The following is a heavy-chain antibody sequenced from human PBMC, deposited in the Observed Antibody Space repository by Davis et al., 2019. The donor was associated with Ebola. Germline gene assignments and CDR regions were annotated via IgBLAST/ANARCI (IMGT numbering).Heavy chain of an antibody. CDR2: IHYSGNI. CDR3: TMGGYGLPYYFDN. CDR1: GGSITSNKW. J-gene: IGHJ4*02. V-gene: IGHV4-4*02. D-gene: IGHD5-12*01. Sequence: PGGSLRLSCGVSGGSITSNKWWNWVRQSPGKGLEWIAEIHYSGNINYNPSLKSRVTLSVDKSKNQFSLNLNSVTAADTAVYYCTMGGYGLPYYFDNWGQGTQVTVSS.